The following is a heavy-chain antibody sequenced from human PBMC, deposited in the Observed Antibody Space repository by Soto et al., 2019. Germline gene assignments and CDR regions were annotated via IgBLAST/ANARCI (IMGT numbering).Heavy chain of an antibody. Sequence: GGSLRLSCAASGFTLSSYAMSWVRQAPGKGLEWVSAISGSGGSTYYADSVKGRFTISRDNSKNTLYLQMNSLRAEDTAVYYCAFLGYCSGGSCSSRRAFDIWGQGTMVTVSS. CDR1: GFTLSSYA. V-gene: IGHV3-23*01. CDR2: ISGSGGST. D-gene: IGHD2-15*01. CDR3: AFLGYCSGGSCSSRRAFDI. J-gene: IGHJ3*02.